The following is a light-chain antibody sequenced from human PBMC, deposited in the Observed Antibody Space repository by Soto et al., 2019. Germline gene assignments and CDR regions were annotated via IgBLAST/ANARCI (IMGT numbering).Light chain of an antibody. CDR2: GNN. CDR3: QSHDSSLIAYV. V-gene: IGLV1-40*01. CDR1: SSNFGAGYD. Sequence: QSVLTQPPSVSGAPGQRVTISCTGSSSNFGAGYDVHWYQHTPGTAPKLLIYGNNNRPSGVPDRFSGSKSGTSASLAITGLQAEDVADYYCQSHDSSLIAYVFGTGTKVTVL. J-gene: IGLJ1*01.